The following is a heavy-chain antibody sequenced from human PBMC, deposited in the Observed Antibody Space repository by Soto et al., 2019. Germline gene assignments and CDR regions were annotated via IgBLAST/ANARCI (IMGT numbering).Heavy chain of an antibody. CDR2: IIPIFGIA. CDR3: AGSWYYDSSGYYDY. V-gene: IGHV1-69*10. Sequence: ASVKVSCKASGGTFSSYAISWVRQAPGQGLEWMGGIIPIFGIANYAQKFQGRVTITADKSTSTAYMELSSLRSEDTAVYYCAGSWYYDSSGYYDYWGQGTLVTVSS. J-gene: IGHJ4*02. CDR1: GGTFSSYA. D-gene: IGHD3-22*01.